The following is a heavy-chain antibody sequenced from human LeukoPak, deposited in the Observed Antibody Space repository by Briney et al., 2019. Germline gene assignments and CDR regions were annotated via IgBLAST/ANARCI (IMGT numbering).Heavy chain of an antibody. V-gene: IGHV1-69*05. CDR3: ARSYYYDSSGYYWVPFDY. Sequence: SVKVSCKASGGTFSSYAISWVRQAPGQGLEWTGRIIPIFGTANYAQKFQGRVTITTDESTSTAYMELSSLGSEDTAVYYCARSYYYDSSGYYWVPFDYWGQGTMVTVSS. CDR1: GGTFSSYA. CDR2: IIPIFGTA. D-gene: IGHD3-22*01. J-gene: IGHJ4*02.